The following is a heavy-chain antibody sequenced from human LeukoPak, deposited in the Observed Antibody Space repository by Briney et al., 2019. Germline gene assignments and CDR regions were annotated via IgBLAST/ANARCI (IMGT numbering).Heavy chain of an antibody. D-gene: IGHD6-19*01. J-gene: IGHJ4*02. CDR2: ISSSGSTI. V-gene: IGHV3-48*03. CDR1: GFTFSSYE. CDR3: ARVRPGSGCDY. Sequence: GGSLRLSCAASGFTFSSYEMNWVRQAPGKGLEWVSYISSSGSTIYYADSVKGRFTISRDNAKNTLYLQMNSLRAEDTAVYYCARVRPGSGCDYWGQGTLVTVSS.